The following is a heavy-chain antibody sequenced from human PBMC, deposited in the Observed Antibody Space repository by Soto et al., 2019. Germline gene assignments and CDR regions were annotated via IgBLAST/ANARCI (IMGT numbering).Heavy chain of an antibody. J-gene: IGHJ4*02. CDR3: AKDPTELRFLEWLPNYFHF. Sequence: EVQLLESGGGLVQPGGSLRLSCAASGFTFNTYAMSWVRQAPGKGPEWVSAISASGGSTYYADSVKGRFTISRDNSKNTLYLRMNSLRAEDTAVYYCAKDPTELRFLEWLPNYFHFWGQGTQVIVSS. CDR2: ISASGGST. D-gene: IGHD3-3*01. V-gene: IGHV3-23*01. CDR1: GFTFNTYA.